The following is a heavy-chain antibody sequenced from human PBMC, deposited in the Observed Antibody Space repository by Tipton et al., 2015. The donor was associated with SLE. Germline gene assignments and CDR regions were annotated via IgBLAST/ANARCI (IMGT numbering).Heavy chain of an antibody. CDR2: IKQRGSEE. V-gene: IGHV3-7*01. Sequence: SLRLSCAASGFTFSLYWMSWLRQARGKGLEWVASIKQRGSEEYYVDSVEGRFTISRDDAKNSLYLQMNSLRAEDTAVYYCARDLVNHYDSSGVSDYWGQGTQVTVSS. CDR3: ARDLVNHYDSSGVSDY. CDR1: GFTFSLYW. D-gene: IGHD3-22*01. J-gene: IGHJ4*02.